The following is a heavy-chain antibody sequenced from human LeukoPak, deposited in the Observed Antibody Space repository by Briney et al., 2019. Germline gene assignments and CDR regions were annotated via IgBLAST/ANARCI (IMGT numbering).Heavy chain of an antibody. D-gene: IGHD6-19*01. V-gene: IGHV1-46*01. CDR1: GYTFTSYY. CDR2: INPSGGST. Sequence: ASVKVSCKASGYTFTSYYMHWVRQAPGQGLEWMGIINPSGGSTSYAQKFQGRVTMTRDTSTSTVHMELSSLRSEDTAVYYCARDGRIAVAGTVPNWFDPWGQGTLVTVSS. J-gene: IGHJ5*02. CDR3: ARDGRIAVAGTVPNWFDP.